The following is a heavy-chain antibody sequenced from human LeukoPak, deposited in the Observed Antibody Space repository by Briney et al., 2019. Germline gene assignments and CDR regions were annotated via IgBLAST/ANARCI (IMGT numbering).Heavy chain of an antibody. Sequence: SETLSLTCAVYGGSFSGYHWSWIRQPPGKGLEWIGEINHSGSTIYNPSIKSRVTVSVDTSKNQFTLKLSSVTAADTAVYYGARGLITIFGVVRNWFDPWGQGTLVTVSS. CDR1: GGSFSGYH. CDR2: INHSGST. D-gene: IGHD3-3*01. J-gene: IGHJ5*02. V-gene: IGHV4-34*01. CDR3: ARGLITIFGVVRNWFDP.